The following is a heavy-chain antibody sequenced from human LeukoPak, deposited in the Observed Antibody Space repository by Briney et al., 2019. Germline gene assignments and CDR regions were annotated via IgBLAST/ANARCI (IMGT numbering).Heavy chain of an antibody. CDR3: AKARTADTAMGAFDY. D-gene: IGHD5-18*01. CDR1: GFTFDDYA. Sequence: GGSLRLSCAASGFTFDDYAMHWVRQAPGKGLEWVSGISWNSGSIGYADSVKGRFTISRDNAKNSLYLQMNSLRAEDMALYYCAKARTADTAMGAFDYWGQGTLVTVSS. V-gene: IGHV3-9*03. J-gene: IGHJ4*02. CDR2: ISWNSGSI.